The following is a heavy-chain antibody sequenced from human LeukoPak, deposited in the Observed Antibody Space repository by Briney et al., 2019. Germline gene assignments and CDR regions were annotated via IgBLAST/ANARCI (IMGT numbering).Heavy chain of an antibody. CDR2: ISQDGSET. Sequence: GGSLRLSCAASGFTFNSFFLNWVRLTPGRELEWLACISQDGSETFYMDSVRGRFTISRDNTKNSLYLQMDRLRAEDTAVYFCVRDLGHSRHYFEYWGQGALVTVSS. V-gene: IGHV3-7*01. D-gene: IGHD7-27*01. J-gene: IGHJ4*02. CDR3: VRDLGHSRHYFEY. CDR1: GFTFNSFF.